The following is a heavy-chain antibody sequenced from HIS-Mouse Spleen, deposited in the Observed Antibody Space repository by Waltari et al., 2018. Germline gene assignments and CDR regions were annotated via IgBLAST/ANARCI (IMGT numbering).Heavy chain of an antibody. J-gene: IGHJ4*02. CDR1: GGSISSYY. V-gene: IGHV4-59*01. D-gene: IGHD1-26*01. Sequence: QVQLQESGPGLVKPSETLSLTCTVSGGSISSYYWSWIRQHPGKGLEWIGYIYYSGSTNYNPSLKSRITISVDTSKNQFSLKLSSVTAADTAVYYCARGLVAAGIFDYWGQGTLVTVSS. CDR2: IYYSGST. CDR3: ARGLVAAGIFDY.